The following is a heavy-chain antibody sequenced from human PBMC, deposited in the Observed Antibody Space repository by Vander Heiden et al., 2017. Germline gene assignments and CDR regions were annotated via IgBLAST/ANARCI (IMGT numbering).Heavy chain of an antibody. CDR3: ARGDRQKKNDAFDI. CDR2: IDHSGNT. CDR1: VGSFNGYS. Sequence: QVQLQQWGAGPLKPSETLSLSCAVSVGSFNGYSWNWIRQSPGQGLEWIGRIDHSGNTNYNPSLKSRVTILGDSSKNQFSLRLTSVTAADTAVYYCARGDRQKKNDAFDIWGQGTLVTVSS. D-gene: IGHD3-22*01. J-gene: IGHJ3*02. V-gene: IGHV4-34*01.